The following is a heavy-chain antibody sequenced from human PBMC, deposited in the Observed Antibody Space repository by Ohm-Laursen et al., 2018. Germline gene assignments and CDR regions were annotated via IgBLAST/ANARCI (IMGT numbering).Heavy chain of an antibody. V-gene: IGHV1-8*01. CDR1: GYTLTSYD. Sequence: ASVKVPCKASGYTLTSYDINWVRQATGQGLEWMGWMNPNSGNTGYAQKFQGRVTMTRNTSISTAYMELSSLRSEDTAVYYCARGHNYYDSSGYDYWGQGTLVTVSS. J-gene: IGHJ4*02. CDR2: MNPNSGNT. CDR3: ARGHNYYDSSGYDY. D-gene: IGHD3-22*01.